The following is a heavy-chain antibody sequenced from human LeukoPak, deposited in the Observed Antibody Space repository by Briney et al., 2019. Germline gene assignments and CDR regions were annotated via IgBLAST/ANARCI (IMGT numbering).Heavy chain of an antibody. CDR2: FTGSGGST. Sequence: PGGSLRLSCAASGFPFSSYAMSWVRQAPGKGLEWVSTFTGSGGSTYYTVSVTGRFTISRDNSKNTLYLQMNSLRAEDTAVYYCAKDRVGAILYFDNWGQGTLVTVSS. CDR3: AKDRVGAILYFDN. V-gene: IGHV3-23*01. D-gene: IGHD1-26*01. J-gene: IGHJ4*02. CDR1: GFPFSSYA.